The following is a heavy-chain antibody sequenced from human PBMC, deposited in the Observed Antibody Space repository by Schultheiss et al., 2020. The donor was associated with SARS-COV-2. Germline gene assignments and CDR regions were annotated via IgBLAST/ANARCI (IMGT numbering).Heavy chain of an antibody. CDR3: ARDAPQLEWPNYYGMDV. CDR2: ISAYNGNT. Sequence: ASVKVSCKASGYTFTSYGISWVRQAPGQGLEWMGWISAYNGNTNYAQKLQGRVTMTTDTSTSTAYMELRSLRSDDTAVYYCARDAPQLEWPNYYGMDVWGQGTTVTVSS. V-gene: IGHV1-18*01. CDR1: GYTFTSYG. J-gene: IGHJ6*02. D-gene: IGHD3-3*01.